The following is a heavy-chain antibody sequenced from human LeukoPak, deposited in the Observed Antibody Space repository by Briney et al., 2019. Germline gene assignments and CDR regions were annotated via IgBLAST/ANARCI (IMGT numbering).Heavy chain of an antibody. D-gene: IGHD2-15*01. CDR1: GVSFSGYY. J-gene: IGHJ3*02. CDR3: ARGRPFLVVVARRGAFDI. CDR2: INHSGST. V-gene: IGHV4-34*01. Sequence: SETLSLTCAVYGVSFSGYYWSWIRQPPGKGLEWIGEINHSGSTNYNPSLKSRVTISVDTSKNQFSLKLSSVTAADTAVYYCARGRPFLVVVARRGAFDIWGQGTMVTVSS.